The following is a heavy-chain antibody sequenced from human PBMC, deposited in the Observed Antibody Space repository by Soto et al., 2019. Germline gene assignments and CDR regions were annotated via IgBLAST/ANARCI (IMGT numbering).Heavy chain of an antibody. CDR1: GFTFSDHY. CDR3: ARARSGYPIDL. V-gene: IGHV3-72*01. J-gene: IGHJ5*02. D-gene: IGHD3-22*01. CDR2: IKNKDRAYTR. Sequence: GGSLRLSCAASGFTFSDHYMDWVRQAPGKGLEWVSRIKNKDRAYTREYAASVEGRFTISRDDSKNSVYLQMNSLKTEDTAMYYCARARSGYPIDLWGQGTLVTVSS.